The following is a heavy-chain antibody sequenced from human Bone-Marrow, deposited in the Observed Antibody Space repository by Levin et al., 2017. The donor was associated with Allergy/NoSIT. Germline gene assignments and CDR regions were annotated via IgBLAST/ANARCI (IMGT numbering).Heavy chain of an antibody. CDR3: ARVTPAGTDWFDP. J-gene: IGHJ5*02. CDR2: IYYSGST. V-gene: IGHV4-30-4*01. D-gene: IGHD6-13*01. CDR1: GDSIRSGNNY. Sequence: SQTLSLTCNVSGDSIRSGNNYWTWIRQPPGKGLEWIGYIYYSGSTYSNPSLNSRVSISVDTAKNQFSLKLNSVTAADTAVYFCARVTPAGTDWFDPWGQGTLVTVSS.